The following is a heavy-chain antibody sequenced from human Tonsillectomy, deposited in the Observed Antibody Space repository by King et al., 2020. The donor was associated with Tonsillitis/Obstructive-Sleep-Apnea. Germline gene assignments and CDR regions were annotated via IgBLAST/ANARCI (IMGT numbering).Heavy chain of an antibody. CDR2: IYSGGST. V-gene: IGHV3-53*01. Sequence: DVQLVESGGGLIQPGGSLRLSCAASGFTVSSSYMSWVRQAPGKGLEWGSVIYSGGSTYYADSVKGRFTISRDNSKHTLYLQMNSLRAEDTAVYYCAREGQYYYYMDVWGKGTTVTVSS. CDR3: AREGQYYYYMDV. J-gene: IGHJ6*03. CDR1: GFTVSSSY.